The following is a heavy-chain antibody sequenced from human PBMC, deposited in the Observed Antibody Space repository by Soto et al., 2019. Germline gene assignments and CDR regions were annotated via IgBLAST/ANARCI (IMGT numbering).Heavy chain of an antibody. Sequence: SGPTLVNPTQTLTLTCTFSGFSLTTSGMCVSWVRQPPGKAPEWLALINWGDDKYYTTSLKTRLTIARDTSKNQVVLTVTNMDPVDTATYYCVRTAYSSGWYGYLGMDVWGQGTTVTVSS. CDR1: GFSLTTSGMC. CDR3: VRTAYSSGWYGYLGMDV. D-gene: IGHD6-19*01. J-gene: IGHJ6*02. CDR2: INWGDDK. V-gene: IGHV2-70*20.